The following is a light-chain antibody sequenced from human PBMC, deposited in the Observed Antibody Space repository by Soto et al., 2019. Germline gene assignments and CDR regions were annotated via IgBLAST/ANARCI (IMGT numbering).Light chain of an antibody. CDR2: DAS. J-gene: IGKJ4*01. Sequence: EIVLTQSPATLSLSPGERATLSCRASQSVSSYLAWYQQKPGQSPRLLIYDASNRATGIPDRFSGSGSGTDFTLTISNLEPEDFAVYYCQQRSDWPPLTFGGGTTVEI. CDR3: QQRSDWPPLT. CDR1: QSVSSY. V-gene: IGKV3-11*01.